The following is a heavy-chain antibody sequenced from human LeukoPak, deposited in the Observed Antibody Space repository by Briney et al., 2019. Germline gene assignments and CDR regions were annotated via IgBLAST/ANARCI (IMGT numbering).Heavy chain of an antibody. CDR2: ISYDGSNK. J-gene: IGHJ4*02. CDR1: GFTFSSYG. CDR3: AKHLQDY. Sequence: AGGSLRLSCAASGFTFSSYGMHWVRQAPGKGLEWVAVISYDGSNKYYADSVKGRFTISRDNSKNTLYLQMNSLRAEDTAVYYCAKHLQDYWGQGTLVTVSS. V-gene: IGHV3-30*18.